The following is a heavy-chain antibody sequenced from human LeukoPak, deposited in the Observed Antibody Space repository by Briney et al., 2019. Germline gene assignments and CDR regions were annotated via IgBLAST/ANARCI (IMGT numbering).Heavy chain of an antibody. CDR3: ARDIVVVPAAIMMPSYYYYYGMDV. CDR1: GYTFTGYY. D-gene: IGHD2-2*02. CDR2: INPNSGGT. J-gene: IGHJ6*02. Sequence: ASVKVSCKASGYTFTGYYMHWVRQAPGQGLEWMGWINPNSGGTNYAQKFQGRVTMTRDTSISTAYMELSRLRSDDTAVYYFARDIVVVPAAIMMPSYYYYYGMDVWGQGTTVTVSS. V-gene: IGHV1-2*02.